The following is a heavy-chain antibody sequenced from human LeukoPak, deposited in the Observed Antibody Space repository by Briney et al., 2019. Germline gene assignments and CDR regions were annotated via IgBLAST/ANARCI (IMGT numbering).Heavy chain of an antibody. J-gene: IGHJ3*02. CDR1: GYDITSYW. V-gene: IGHV5-51*01. D-gene: IGHD1-14*01. CDR3: ARQEPSDTAAFDI. Sequence: GAALKISCKSSGYDITSYWIAWVRRMPRKGLEWRGIIYPGDSDARYSPSFQGQVTISADKSISTAYLQWSSLKASDTAMYYCARQEPSDTAAFDIWGQGTMVTVSS. CDR2: IYPGDSDA.